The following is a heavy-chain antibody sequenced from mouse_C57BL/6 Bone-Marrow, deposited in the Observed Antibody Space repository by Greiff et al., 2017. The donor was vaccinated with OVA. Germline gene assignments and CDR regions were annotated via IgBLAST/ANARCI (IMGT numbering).Heavy chain of an antibody. CDR3: ARGTIYYYGSSYVWFAY. CDR1: GYTFTSYW. J-gene: IGHJ3*01. Sequence: VQLQQPGAELVRPGSSVKLSCKASGYTFTSYWMDWVKQRPGQGLEWIGNIYPSDSETHYNQKFKDKATLTVDKSSSTAYMQLSSLTSEDSAVYYCARGTIYYYGSSYVWFAYWGQGTLVTVSA. V-gene: IGHV1-61*01. D-gene: IGHD1-1*01. CDR2: IYPSDSET.